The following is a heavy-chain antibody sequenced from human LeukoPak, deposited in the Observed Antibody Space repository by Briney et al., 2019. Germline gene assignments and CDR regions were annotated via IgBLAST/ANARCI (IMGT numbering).Heavy chain of an antibody. J-gene: IGHJ6*03. Sequence: SVKVSCKASGGTFSSYAISWVRQAPGQGLEWMGGIIPIFGTANYAQKFQGRVTITTDESTSTAYMELSSLRSEDTAVYYCARGEKQLVSSYYYYYYMDVWGKGTTVTVSS. CDR3: ARGEKQLVSSYYYYYYMDV. CDR2: IIPIFGTA. D-gene: IGHD6-13*01. V-gene: IGHV1-69*05. CDR1: GGTFSSYA.